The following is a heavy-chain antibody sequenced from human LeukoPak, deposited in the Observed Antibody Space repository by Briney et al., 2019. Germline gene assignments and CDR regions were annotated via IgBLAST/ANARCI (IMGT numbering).Heavy chain of an antibody. D-gene: IGHD3-22*01. CDR1: TSG. Sequence: ASVKVSCKATSGISWVRQAPGQGLEWMGWIGTYGGDTYYAQKFQGRITVTTDTSTSTVYMELRNLRSDDTAVYYCTRDLWHFYDDSGYNRDFESWGQGPLVTVSS. CDR2: IGTYGGDT. CDR3: TRDLWHFYDDSGYNRDFES. J-gene: IGHJ5*01. V-gene: IGHV1-18*01.